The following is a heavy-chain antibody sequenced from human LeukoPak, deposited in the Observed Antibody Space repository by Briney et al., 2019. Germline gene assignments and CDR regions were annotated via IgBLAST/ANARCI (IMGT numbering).Heavy chain of an antibody. CDR3: AGTRGYSGYAY. V-gene: IGHV3-48*01. D-gene: IGHD5-12*01. CDR1: GFTFSSYN. J-gene: IGHJ4*02. CDR2: ISSSSSTI. Sequence: GGSLRLSCAASGFTFSSYNMNWVRQAPGKGLEWVSYISSSSSTIYYADSVKGRFTISRDNAKNSLYLQMNSLRAEDTAVYYCAGTRGYSGYAYWGQGTLVTVSS.